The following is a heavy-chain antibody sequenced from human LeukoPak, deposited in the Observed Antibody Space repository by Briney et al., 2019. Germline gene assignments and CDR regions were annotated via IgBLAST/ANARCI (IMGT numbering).Heavy chain of an antibody. Sequence: PSETLSLTCTVSGGSITSYYWSWLRQPPGKGLEWIAYIYYSGSTNYNPSLKSRVTISVDTSKNQFSLRLSSVTAADTAVYYCAEGRSYFDFWGQGTLVTVSS. CDR3: AEGRSYFDF. CDR2: IYYSGST. CDR1: GGSITSYY. J-gene: IGHJ4*02. V-gene: IGHV4-59*01.